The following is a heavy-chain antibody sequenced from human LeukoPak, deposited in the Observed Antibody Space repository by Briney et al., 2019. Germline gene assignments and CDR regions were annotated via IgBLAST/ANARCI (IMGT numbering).Heavy chain of an antibody. CDR1: GYTFTGYY. CDR2: INPNSGGT. V-gene: IGHV1-2*02. J-gene: IGHJ4*02. Sequence: ASVKVSCKASGYTFTGYYMHWVRQAPGQGLEWMGWINPNSGGTNYAQKFQGRVTMTRDTSISTAYMELSRLRSDDTAVYYCARDRALSESYLYYFDYWGQGTLVTVSS. CDR3: ARDRALSESYLYYFDY. D-gene: IGHD1-26*01.